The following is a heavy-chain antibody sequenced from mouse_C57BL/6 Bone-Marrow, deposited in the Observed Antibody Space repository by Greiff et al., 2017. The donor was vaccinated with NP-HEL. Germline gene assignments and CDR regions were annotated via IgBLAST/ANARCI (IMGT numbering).Heavy chain of an antibody. J-gene: IGHJ2*01. CDR2: IYPGDGDT. CDR3: TTNDYDGGSRY. D-gene: IGHD2-4*01. Sequence: VQLQQSGAELVKPGASVKISCKASGYAFSSDWMNWVKQRPGKGLEWIGQIYPGDGDTNYNGKFKGKATLTADKSSSTAYLQLSSLTSEDSAVYYGTTNDYDGGSRYWGQGTTLTVSS. CDR1: GYAFSSDW. V-gene: IGHV1-80*01.